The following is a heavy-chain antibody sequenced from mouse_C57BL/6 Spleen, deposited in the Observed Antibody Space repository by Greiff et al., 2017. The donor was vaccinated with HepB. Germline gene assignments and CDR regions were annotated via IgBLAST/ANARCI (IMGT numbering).Heavy chain of an antibody. CDR3: ARRQLGGYFDV. Sequence: QVQLKQSGAELVRPGTSVKVSCKASGYAFTNYLIEWVKQRPGQGLEWIGVINPGSGGTNYNEKFKGKATLTADKSSSTAYMQLSSLTSEDSAVYFCARRQLGGYFDVWGTGTTVTVSS. V-gene: IGHV1-54*01. CDR2: INPGSGGT. D-gene: IGHD4-1*02. J-gene: IGHJ1*03. CDR1: GYAFTNYL.